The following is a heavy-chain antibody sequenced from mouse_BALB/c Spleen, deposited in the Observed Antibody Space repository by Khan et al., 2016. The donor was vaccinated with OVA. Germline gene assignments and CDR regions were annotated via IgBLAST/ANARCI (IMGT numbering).Heavy chain of an antibody. J-gene: IGHJ3*01. D-gene: IGHD1-1*01. Sequence: VQLQQSGPELMKPGASVKISCKSSGYSFTSYYIHWVKQSHGKTLEWIGYIYPFNGGSTYNQKFKGKATLTVDKSSSTAYMYLSTLTSEDSASYYCAGHGSTSWCADWGQGTLVTGSA. CDR1: GYSFTSYY. CDR2: IYPFNGGS. V-gene: IGHV1-31*01. CDR3: AGHGSTSWCAD.